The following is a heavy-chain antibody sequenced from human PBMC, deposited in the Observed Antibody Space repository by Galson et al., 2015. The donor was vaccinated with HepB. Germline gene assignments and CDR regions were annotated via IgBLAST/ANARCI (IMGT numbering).Heavy chain of an antibody. CDR3: ATTGGEFRRAYAFDI. CDR2: INPSGGST. Sequence: SVKVSCKASGYTFTSYYMHWVRQAPGQGLEWMGIINPSGGSTSYAQKFQGRVTMTRDTSTSTVYMELSSLRSEDTAVYYCATTGGEFRRAYAFDIWGQGTMVTVSS. V-gene: IGHV1-46*03. CDR1: GYTFTSYY. J-gene: IGHJ3*02. D-gene: IGHD3-10*01.